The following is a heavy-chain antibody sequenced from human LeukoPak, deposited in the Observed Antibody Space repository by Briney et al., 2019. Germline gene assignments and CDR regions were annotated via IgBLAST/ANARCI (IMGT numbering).Heavy chain of an antibody. J-gene: IGHJ4*02. V-gene: IGHV4-34*01. CDR2: INHSGST. CDR1: GGSFNGYY. CDR3: ARESPRYDFWSGHGGIYYFDY. Sequence: SETLSLTCAVYGGSFNGYYWSWIRQPPGKGLEWIGEINHSGSTNYNPSLKSRVTISVDTSKNQFSLKLSSVTAADTAVYYCARESPRYDFWSGHGGIYYFDYWGQGTLVTVSS. D-gene: IGHD3-3*01.